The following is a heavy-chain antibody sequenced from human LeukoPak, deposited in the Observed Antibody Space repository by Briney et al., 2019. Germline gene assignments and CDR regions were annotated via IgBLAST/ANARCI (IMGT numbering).Heavy chain of an antibody. J-gene: IGHJ5*02. V-gene: IGHV4-59*02. CDR2: IYHTGST. CDR1: GGSVSDYY. D-gene: IGHD3-10*01. CDR3: TRDSGTTGEVKFDP. Sequence: SETLSLTCTISGGSVSDYYWSWIRQSPGKGLEWIGYIYHTGSTSYNPSLKSRVTMSVDTSKNQFSLRLTSVTAADTAMYYCTRDSGTTGEVKFDPWGQGTLVTVSS.